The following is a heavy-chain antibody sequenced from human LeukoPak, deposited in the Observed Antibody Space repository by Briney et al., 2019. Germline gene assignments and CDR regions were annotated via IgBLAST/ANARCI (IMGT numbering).Heavy chain of an antibody. Sequence: SETLSLTCTVSGVSISNYFWSWIRQPPGKGLEWIGYMYYSGSTNYNPSLKSRVTISVDTSKNQFSLKLTSVTAADTAVYYCARTLLSRFDPWGQGTLVTVSS. D-gene: IGHD3-10*01. J-gene: IGHJ5*02. V-gene: IGHV4-59*01. CDR3: ARTLLSRFDP. CDR2: MYYSGST. CDR1: GVSISNYF.